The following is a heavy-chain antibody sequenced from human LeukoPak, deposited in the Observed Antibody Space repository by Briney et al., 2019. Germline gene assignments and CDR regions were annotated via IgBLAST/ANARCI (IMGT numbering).Heavy chain of an antibody. Sequence: SETLSLTCAVSGGXISSNNWWSWVRQPPGKGLEWIGEIYHSGSTNYNPSLKSRVTISVDKSKNQFSLELTSVTAADTAVYYCARYGSGSYIDCWGQGTLVTVSS. CDR1: GGXISSNNW. CDR3: ARYGSGSYIDC. J-gene: IGHJ4*02. CDR2: IYHSGST. V-gene: IGHV4-4*02. D-gene: IGHD3-10*01.